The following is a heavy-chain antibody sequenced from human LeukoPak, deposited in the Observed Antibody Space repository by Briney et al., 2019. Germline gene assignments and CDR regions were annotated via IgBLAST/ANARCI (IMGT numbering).Heavy chain of an antibody. Sequence: GGSLRLSCAASGFTFSSYAMSWARQAPGKGLEWVSTISASGDSTYYADSVKGRFTISRDISRNTLYVQMNSLRAEDTAVYYCARYIRSPLYYFDYWGRGTLVTVSS. V-gene: IGHV3-23*01. CDR1: GFTFSSYA. D-gene: IGHD1-1*01. CDR3: ARYIRSPLYYFDY. CDR2: ISASGDST. J-gene: IGHJ4*02.